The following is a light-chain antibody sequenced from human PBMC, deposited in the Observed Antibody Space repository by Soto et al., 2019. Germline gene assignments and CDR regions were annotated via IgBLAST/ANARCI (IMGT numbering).Light chain of an antibody. CDR2: EAS. Sequence: DIQMTQSPSTLSASVGDRVTITCRASQSINSWLVWYQQKLGKAPKLLIYEASSLQTGVPSRFSGSRSGTEFTLTISSLQPDDFATYYCQHYSTYPYTFGQGTKLEIK. CDR3: QHYSTYPYT. CDR1: QSINSW. V-gene: IGKV1-5*03. J-gene: IGKJ2*01.